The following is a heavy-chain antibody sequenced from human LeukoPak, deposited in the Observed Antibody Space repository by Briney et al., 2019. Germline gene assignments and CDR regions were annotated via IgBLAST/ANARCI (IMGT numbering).Heavy chain of an antibody. Sequence: SETLSLTCAVYGGSFSGYYWSWIRQPPGKWLEWIGEINHSGSTNYNPSLKSRVTISVDTSKNQFSLKLSSVTAADTAVYYCARSGIEDIVLMVYAHFDYWGQGTLDTVSS. D-gene: IGHD2-8*01. CDR3: ARSGIEDIVLMVYAHFDY. J-gene: IGHJ4*02. V-gene: IGHV4-34*01. CDR1: GGSFSGYY. CDR2: INHSGST.